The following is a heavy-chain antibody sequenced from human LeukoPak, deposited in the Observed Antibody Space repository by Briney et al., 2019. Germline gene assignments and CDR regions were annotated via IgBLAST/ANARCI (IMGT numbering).Heavy chain of an antibody. J-gene: IGHJ4*02. CDR1: GYTFTSYY. CDR3: ARDFRTYYDFWSNYYIFDY. D-gene: IGHD3-3*01. CDR2: INPSGGST. V-gene: IGHV1-46*01. Sequence: ASVKVSCKASGYTFTSYYMHWVRQAPGQGLEWMGIINPSGGSTSYAQKFQGRVTMTRDMSTSTVYMELSSLRSDDTAVYYCARDFRTYYDFWSNYYIFDYWGQGTLVTVSS.